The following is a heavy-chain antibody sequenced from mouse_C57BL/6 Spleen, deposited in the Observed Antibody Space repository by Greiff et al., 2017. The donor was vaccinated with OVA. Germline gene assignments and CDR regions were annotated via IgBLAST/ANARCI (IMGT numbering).Heavy chain of an antibody. CDR1: GYSITSGYY. J-gene: IGHJ2*01. V-gene: IGHV3-6*01. CDR3: AREDYYGYDDY. D-gene: IGHD2-2*01. CDR2: ISYDGSN. Sequence: VQLQQSGPGLVKPSQSLSLTCSVTGYSITSGYYWNWIRQFPGNKLEWMGYISYDGSNNYNPSLKNRISITRDTSKNQFFLKWNSVTTEDTATYYCAREDYYGYDDYWGQGTTLTVSS.